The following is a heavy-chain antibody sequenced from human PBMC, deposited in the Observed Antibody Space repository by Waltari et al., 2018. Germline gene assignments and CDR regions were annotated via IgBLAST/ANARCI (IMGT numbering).Heavy chain of an antibody. CDR1: GGSISSYY. J-gene: IGHJ6*02. CDR2: IYTSGST. V-gene: IGHV4-4*07. Sequence: QVQLQESGPGLVKPSETLSLTCTVSGGSISSYYWSWIRQPAGKGLEWIGRIYTSGSTNANPALKRRVTMSVETSKNQLSLKLSSVTAADTAVYYCARGTVLRGYGMDVWGQGTTVTVSS. D-gene: IGHD2-8*01. CDR3: ARGTVLRGYGMDV.